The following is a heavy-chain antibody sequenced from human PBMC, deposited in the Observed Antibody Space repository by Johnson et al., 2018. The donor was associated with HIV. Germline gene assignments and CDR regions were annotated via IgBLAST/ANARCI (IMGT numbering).Heavy chain of an antibody. Sequence: VQLMESGGGVVQPGRSLRLSCAASGFTFSSYAMHWVRQAPGKGLEWVAFIRYDGSNKYYADSVTGLFTISRDNSKNTPYLQMNSLRAEDTAVYYCAKPHQYDSSGYWSGRDASDIWGQGTMVTVSS. CDR1: GFTFSSYA. J-gene: IGHJ3*02. V-gene: IGHV3-30*02. D-gene: IGHD3-22*01. CDR3: AKPHQYDSSGYWSGRDASDI. CDR2: IRYDGSNK.